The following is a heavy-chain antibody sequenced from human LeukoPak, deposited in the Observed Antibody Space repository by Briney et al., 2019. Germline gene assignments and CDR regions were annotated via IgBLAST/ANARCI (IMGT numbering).Heavy chain of an antibody. V-gene: IGHV4-59*01. D-gene: IGHD3-22*01. CDR2: IYYSGST. CDR3: ARDRGTSGIVVVAYYYYMDV. Sequence: SETLSLTCTVSGGSISSYYWSWIRQPPGKGLEWIGYIYYSGSTNYNPSLKSRVTISVVTSKNQFSLKLSSVTAADTAVYYCARDRGTSGIVVVAYYYYMDVWGKGTTVTVSS. CDR1: GGSISSYY. J-gene: IGHJ6*03.